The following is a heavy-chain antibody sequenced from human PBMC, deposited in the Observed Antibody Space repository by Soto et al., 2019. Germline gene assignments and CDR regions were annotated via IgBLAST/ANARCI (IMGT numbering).Heavy chain of an antibody. CDR3: ARVDYDFSFDY. D-gene: IGHD3-3*01. CDR2: IYYSGST. Sequence: SGTLSLTCTVSGGSISSYYWSWIRQPPGKGLEWIGYIYYSGSTNYNPSLKSRVTISVDTSKNQFSLKLSSVTAADTAVYYCARVDYDFSFDYWGQGTLVTVSS. V-gene: IGHV4-59*01. J-gene: IGHJ4*02. CDR1: GGSISSYY.